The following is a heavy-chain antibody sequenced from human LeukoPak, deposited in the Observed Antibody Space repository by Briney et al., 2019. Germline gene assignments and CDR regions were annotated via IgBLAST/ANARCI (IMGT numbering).Heavy chain of an antibody. J-gene: IGHJ3*02. CDR2: ISGSDGST. CDR1: GFTFSSYA. D-gene: IGHD5-12*01. V-gene: IGHV3-23*01. Sequence: GGSVRVSCAASGFTFSSYAMSWVRQAPGKGLEWVAGISGSDGSTYYADFVKGRFTISRDNSKNTLYLQMNSLRDEDTAVYYCANLESGDDVFDIWGQGTMVTVSS. CDR3: ANLESGDDVFDI.